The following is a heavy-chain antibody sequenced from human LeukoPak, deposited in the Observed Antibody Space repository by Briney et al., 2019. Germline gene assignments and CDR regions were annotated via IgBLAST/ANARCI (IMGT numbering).Heavy chain of an antibody. CDR2: IYTSGST. CDR3: ARDTVTDFNWFDP. J-gene: IGHJ5*02. D-gene: IGHD4-17*01. V-gene: IGHV4-61*02. CDR1: GGSISSGSYY. Sequence: PSETLSLTCTVSGGSISSGSYYWSWIRQPAGRGLEWIGRIYTSGSTNYNPSLKSRVTVSVDTSKNQFSLKLSSVTAAGTAVYYCARDTVTDFNWFDPWGQGTLVTVSS.